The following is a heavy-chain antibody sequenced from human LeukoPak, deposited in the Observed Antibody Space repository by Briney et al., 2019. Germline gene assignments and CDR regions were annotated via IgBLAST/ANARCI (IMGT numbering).Heavy chain of an antibody. CDR1: GFTFSSYG. Sequence: PGGSLRLSCAASGFTFSSYGMHWVRQAPGKGPEWVAVISYDGSNKYYADSVKGRFTISRDNSKNTLYLQMNSLRAEDTAVYYCAKEWWSYYFDYWGQGTLVTVSS. CDR2: ISYDGSNK. J-gene: IGHJ4*02. D-gene: IGHD2-15*01. CDR3: AKEWWSYYFDY. V-gene: IGHV3-30*18.